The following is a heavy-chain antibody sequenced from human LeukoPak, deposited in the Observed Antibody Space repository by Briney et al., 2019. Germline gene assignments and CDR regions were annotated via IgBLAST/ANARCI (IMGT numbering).Heavy chain of an antibody. CDR2: ISGSGGST. J-gene: IGHJ4*02. CDR3: AKAYDFWSGPTYYFDY. D-gene: IGHD3-3*01. V-gene: IGHV3-23*01. Sequence: GGSLRFSCAASGFTFSSYAMSWVRQAPGKGLEWVSAISGSGGSTYYADSVKGRFTISRDNSKNTLYLQMNSLRAEDTAVYYCAKAYDFWSGPTYYFDYWGQGTLVTVSS. CDR1: GFTFSSYA.